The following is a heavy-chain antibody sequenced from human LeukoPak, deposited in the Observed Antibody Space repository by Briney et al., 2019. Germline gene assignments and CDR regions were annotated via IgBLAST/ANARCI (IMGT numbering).Heavy chain of an antibody. Sequence: PGGSLRLSCAASAFTFSRYGMHWVRQAPGKGLEWVAFIRYDGSKKYYADSVKGRFTISRDNSKNTLYLQMNSLRAEDTAVYYCAKGRQTPPTNWGQGTLVTVPS. CDR1: AFTFSRYG. CDR2: IRYDGSKK. V-gene: IGHV3-30*02. J-gene: IGHJ4*02. CDR3: AKGRQTPPTN. D-gene: IGHD2-2*01.